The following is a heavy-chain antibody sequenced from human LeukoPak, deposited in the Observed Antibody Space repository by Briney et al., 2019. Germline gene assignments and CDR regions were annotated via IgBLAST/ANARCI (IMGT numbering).Heavy chain of an antibody. CDR2: SRNRAKSYTT. CDR3: SRDATGDH. CDR1: GFTFSSFA. J-gene: IGHJ4*02. V-gene: IGHV3-72*01. Sequence: GGSLRLSCAASGFTFSSFAMSWVRQAPGKGLEWVGRSRNRAKSYTTDYAASVKGRFTISRDDSKSTLYLQMNSLETEDTAVYYCSRDATGDHWGQGTLVSVSS.